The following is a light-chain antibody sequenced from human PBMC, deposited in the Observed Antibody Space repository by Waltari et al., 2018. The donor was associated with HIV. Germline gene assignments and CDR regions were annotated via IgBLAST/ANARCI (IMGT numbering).Light chain of an antibody. CDR1: QRINNF. CDR2: AAF. CDR3: QQYHSYPLT. J-gene: IGKJ5*01. Sequence: TQSPSSLSASVGDRVTLTCRASQRINNFLAWFQQQPGKAPKSLIYAAFTLHSGVPSKFSGSGSGTDYTLTINNLQPEDSAMYYCQQYHSYPLTFGQGTRLEIK. V-gene: IGKV1-16*02.